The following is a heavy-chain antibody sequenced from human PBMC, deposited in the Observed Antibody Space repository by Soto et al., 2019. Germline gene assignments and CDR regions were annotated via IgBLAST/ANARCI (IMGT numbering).Heavy chain of an antibody. CDR3: ARDLLGYYGSGSYYNPPLDYYYYGMDV. D-gene: IGHD3-10*01. V-gene: IGHV4-61*01. Sequence: PSETLSLTCTVSGGSVSSGSYYWSWIRQPPGKGLEWIGYIYYSGSTNYNPSLKSRVTISVDTSKNQFSLKLSSVTAADTAVYYCARDLLGYYGSGSYYNPPLDYYYYGMDVWGQGTTVTSP. CDR2: IYYSGST. J-gene: IGHJ6*02. CDR1: GGSVSSGSYY.